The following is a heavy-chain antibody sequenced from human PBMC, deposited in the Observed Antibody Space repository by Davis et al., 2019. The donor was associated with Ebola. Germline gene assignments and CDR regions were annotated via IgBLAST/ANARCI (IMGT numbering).Heavy chain of an antibody. V-gene: IGHV3-30*03. D-gene: IGHD3-3*01. CDR3: ARNVATHHDFWSGYPHWYFDL. J-gene: IGHJ2*01. Sequence: PGGSLRLSCVASGFNFSLYGMHWVRQAPGKGLEWVAVVSFNGDNTYYADSVKGRFTVSRHSSENAVYLHMTGLRPEDTAVYHCARNVATHHDFWSGYPHWYFDLWGRGTLVTVSS. CDR1: GFNFSLYG. CDR2: VSFNGDNT.